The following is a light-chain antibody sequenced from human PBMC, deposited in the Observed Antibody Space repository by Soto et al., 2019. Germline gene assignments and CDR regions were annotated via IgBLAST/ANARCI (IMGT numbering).Light chain of an antibody. V-gene: IGLV2-11*01. Sequence: QSALTQPHSVSGSPGQSVTISCTGTSVDVGAYDFVSWYQQHPGKAPKLLIYVVSGRPSGVPHRFSGSKSGNAASLTISGLQAEDEADYYCSSFTTSHTYVFGTGTKLTVL. CDR2: VVS. CDR1: SVDVGAYDF. CDR3: SSFTTSHTYV. J-gene: IGLJ1*01.